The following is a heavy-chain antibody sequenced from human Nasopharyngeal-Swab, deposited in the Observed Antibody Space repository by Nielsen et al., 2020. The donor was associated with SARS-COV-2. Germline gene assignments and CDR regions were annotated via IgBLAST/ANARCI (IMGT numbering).Heavy chain of an antibody. CDR3: ARTRSRAGSRYYYYGMDV. CDR2: IYPGDSDT. Sequence: GESLKISCKGSGYSFTSYWIGWVRQMPGKGLEWMGIIYPGDSDTRYSPSFQGQVTISADKSISTAYLQWSSPKASDTAMYYCARTRSRAGSRYYYYGMDVWGQGTTVTVSS. CDR1: GYSFTSYW. D-gene: IGHD6-13*01. V-gene: IGHV5-51*01. J-gene: IGHJ6*02.